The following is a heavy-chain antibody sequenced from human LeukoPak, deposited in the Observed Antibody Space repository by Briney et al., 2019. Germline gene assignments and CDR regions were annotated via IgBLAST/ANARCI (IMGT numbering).Heavy chain of an antibody. J-gene: IGHJ6*02. V-gene: IGHV1-18*04. D-gene: IGHD1-26*01. Sequence: GASVKVSCKASGYTFTSYAMTWVRQAPGQGLEWMGWISAYNGNTNYAQKLQGRVTMTTDTSTSTAYMELRSLRSDDTAVYYCARGGGSYFYYYYGMDVWGQGTTVTVSS. CDR2: ISAYNGNT. CDR1: GYTFTSYA. CDR3: ARGGGSYFYYYYGMDV.